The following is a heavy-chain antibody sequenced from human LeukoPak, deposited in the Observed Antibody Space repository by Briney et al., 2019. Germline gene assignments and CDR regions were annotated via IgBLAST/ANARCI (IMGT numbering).Heavy chain of an antibody. CDR1: GFTFSTAW. J-gene: IGHJ5*02. D-gene: IGHD3-10*01. CDR3: ARGLPTMVRGVIMLSRNWFDP. V-gene: IGHV4-34*01. Sequence: GSLRLSCAASGFTFSTAWMSWVRQAPGKGLEWIGEINHSGSTNYNPSLKSRVTISVDTSKNQFSLKLSSVTAADTAVYYCARGLPTMVRGVIMLSRNWFDPWGQGTLVTVSS. CDR2: INHSGST.